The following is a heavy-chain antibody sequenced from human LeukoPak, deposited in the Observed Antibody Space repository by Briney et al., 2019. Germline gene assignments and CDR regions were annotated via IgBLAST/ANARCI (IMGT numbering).Heavy chain of an antibody. V-gene: IGHV1-46*01. CDR1: GYTFTSYY. Sequence: ASVKVSCKASGYTFTSYYMHWVRQAPGQGLEWMGIINPSGGSTSYAQKFQGRVTMTRDMSTSTVYMELSSLRSEDTAVYYCARKYYYDSSGYSDAFDIWGQGTMVTVSS. J-gene: IGHJ3*02. D-gene: IGHD3-22*01. CDR2: INPSGGST. CDR3: ARKYYYDSSGYSDAFDI.